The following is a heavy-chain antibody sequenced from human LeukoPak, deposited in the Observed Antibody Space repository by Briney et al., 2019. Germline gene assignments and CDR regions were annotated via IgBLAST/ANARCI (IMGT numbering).Heavy chain of an antibody. V-gene: IGHV3-30*04. CDR1: GFTFSSYA. D-gene: IGHD3-9*01. CDR3: ARVPGYYVYYFDY. Sequence: GGSLRLSCAASGFTFSSYAMHWVRQAPGKGPEWVAVISYDGSNKYYADSVKGRFTISRDNSKNTLYLQNSLRAEDTAVYYCARVPGYYVYYFDYWGQGTLVTVSS. J-gene: IGHJ4*02. CDR2: ISYDGSNK.